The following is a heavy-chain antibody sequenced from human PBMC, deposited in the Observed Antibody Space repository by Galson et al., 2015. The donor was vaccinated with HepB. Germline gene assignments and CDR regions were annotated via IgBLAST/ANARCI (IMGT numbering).Heavy chain of an antibody. V-gene: IGHV4-4*07. D-gene: IGHD7-27*01. CDR1: GGSISSYY. CDR2: IYTSGST. J-gene: IGHJ2*01. Sequence: ETLSLTCTVSGGSISSYYWSWIRQPAGKGLEWIGRIYTSGSTNYNPSLKSRVTMSVDTSKNQFSLKLSSVTAADTAVYYCARDQGRGNWGWNWYFDLWGRGTLVTVSS. CDR3: ARDQGRGNWGWNWYFDL.